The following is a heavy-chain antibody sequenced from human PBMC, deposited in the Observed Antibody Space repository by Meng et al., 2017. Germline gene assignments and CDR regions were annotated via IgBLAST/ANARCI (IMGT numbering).Heavy chain of an antibody. CDR1: GGSISSGGYY. Sequence: QVQLQESGPGLFKPSQTLSLTCTVSGGSISSGGYYWSWIRQHPGKGLEWIGYIYYSGSTYYNPSLKSRVTISVDTSKNQFSLKLSSVTAADTAVYYCARSLTVTTVWFDPWGQGTLVTVSS. CDR2: IYYSGST. J-gene: IGHJ5*02. V-gene: IGHV4-31*03. CDR3: ARSLTVTTVWFDP. D-gene: IGHD4-17*01.